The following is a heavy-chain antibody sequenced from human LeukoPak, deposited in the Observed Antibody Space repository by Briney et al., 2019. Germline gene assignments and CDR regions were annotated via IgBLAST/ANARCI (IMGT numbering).Heavy chain of an antibody. V-gene: IGHV4-30-4*01. CDR2: IYYSGST. CDR1: GGSISSGDYY. J-gene: IGHJ6*02. D-gene: IGHD6-19*01. Sequence: SQTLSLTCTVSGGSISSGDYYWSWIRQPPGKGLEWIGYIYYSGSTYYNPSLKSRVTISVDTSKNQFSLKLSSVTAADTAVYYCASTIAVAGNYYQYAMDVWGQGTTVTVSS. CDR3: ASTIAVAGNYYQYAMDV.